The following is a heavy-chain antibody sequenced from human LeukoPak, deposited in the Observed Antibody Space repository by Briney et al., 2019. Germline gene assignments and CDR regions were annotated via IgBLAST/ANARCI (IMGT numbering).Heavy chain of an antibody. CDR1: GFTVSSNY. CDR3: ARDGVVGATMNFDY. V-gene: IGHV3-66*01. CDR2: IYSGGST. J-gene: IGHJ4*02. D-gene: IGHD1-26*01. Sequence: GGSLRLSCAASGFTVSSNYMSWVRQAPGKELEWVSVIYSGGSTYYADSVKGRFTISRDNSKNTLYLQMNSLRAEDTAVYYCARDGVVGATMNFDYWGQGTLVTVSS.